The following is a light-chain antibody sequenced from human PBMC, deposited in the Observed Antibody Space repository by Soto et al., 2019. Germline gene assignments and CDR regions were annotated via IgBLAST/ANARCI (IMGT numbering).Light chain of an antibody. CDR2: GAS. CDR3: QQYKDWPTT. J-gene: IGKJ1*01. V-gene: IGKV3-15*01. CDR1: QSVITT. Sequence: EIVMTQSPATLSVSPGQRASLSCRASQSVITTVAWYHQKPGQAPRLLVYGASTRATGIPARFSGSGAGTDSTLTITSLQSEDFGVYFCQQYKDWPTTFGQGTKVEIK.